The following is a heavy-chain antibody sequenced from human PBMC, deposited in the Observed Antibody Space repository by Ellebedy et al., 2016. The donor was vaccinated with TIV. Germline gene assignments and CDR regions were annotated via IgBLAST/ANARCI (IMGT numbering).Heavy chain of an antibody. V-gene: IGHV3-74*01. CDR1: GFTLSGYW. Sequence: GESLKISCVASGFTLSGYWMHWVRQVPGKGLVWLARINTDGSSTSYADSVEGRFTISRDNAKTTLYLEMSGLRSDDTAVYYCARESVRYFDWDYWGQGTLVAV. D-gene: IGHD3-9*01. J-gene: IGHJ4*02. CDR2: INTDGSST. CDR3: ARESVRYFDWDY.